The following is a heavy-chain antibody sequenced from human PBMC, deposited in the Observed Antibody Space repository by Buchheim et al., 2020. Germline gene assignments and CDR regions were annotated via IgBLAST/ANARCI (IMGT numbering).Heavy chain of an antibody. J-gene: IGHJ2*01. CDR1: GYTFSGFH. V-gene: IGHV1-2*02. CDR3: ARDPGPRELSWYFDL. CDR2: INPDSGGT. Sequence: QVHLVQSGAEVKKPGASVKVSCKASGYTFSGFHMHWFRQAPGQGLGWMGWINPDSGGTNYEQKFQGRVTLTRDTSISPAYMELRSLRSDDTAVFYCARDPGPRELSWYFDLWGRGTL. D-gene: IGHD1-26*01.